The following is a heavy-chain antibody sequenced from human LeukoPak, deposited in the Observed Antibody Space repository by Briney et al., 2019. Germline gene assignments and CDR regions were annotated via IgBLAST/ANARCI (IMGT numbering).Heavy chain of an antibody. Sequence: KTGGSLRLSCAASGFTFSSYSMNWVRQAPGKGLKWVSSISSSSSYIYYAASVMGGFIIFRENAKNSLLLQMNSLRADDTAVYYCAREQGLLWFGELSLGGAFDIWGQGTMVTVSS. V-gene: IGHV3-21*01. CDR3: AREQGLLWFGELSLGGAFDI. J-gene: IGHJ3*02. CDR1: GFTFSSYS. D-gene: IGHD3-10*01. CDR2: ISSSSSYI.